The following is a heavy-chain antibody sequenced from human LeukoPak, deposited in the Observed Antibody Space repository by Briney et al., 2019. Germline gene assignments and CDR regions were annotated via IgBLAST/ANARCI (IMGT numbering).Heavy chain of an antibody. V-gene: IGHV3-23*01. Sequence: PGGSLRLSCAASGFTFSSYAMSWVRQAPGKGLEWVSSISYSGDGTYYADSVKGRFTISRDNSENTVYLQMNSLRADDTAVYYCANNWNMDCWGQGTLVTVSS. CDR2: ISYSGDGT. J-gene: IGHJ4*02. CDR1: GFTFSSYA. CDR3: ANNWNMDC. D-gene: IGHD1-1*01.